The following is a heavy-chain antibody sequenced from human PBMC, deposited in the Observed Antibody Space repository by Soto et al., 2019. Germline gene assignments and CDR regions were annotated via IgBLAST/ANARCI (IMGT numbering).Heavy chain of an antibody. CDR3: AIGRTGSNGDYWA. J-gene: IGHJ5*02. CDR2: IIPVIGVG. V-gene: IGHV1-69*02. D-gene: IGHD2-8*01. CDR1: GNTLNTDT. Sequence: QVQLVQSGAEVKKPGSSVKVSCKPSGNTLNTDTITWLRQAPGQGLEWMGRIIPVIGVGTYAQKFQDRVTITADKSTPTVDMEVTSLTSEDTATYYCAIGRTGSNGDYWAWGQGNQVTVS.